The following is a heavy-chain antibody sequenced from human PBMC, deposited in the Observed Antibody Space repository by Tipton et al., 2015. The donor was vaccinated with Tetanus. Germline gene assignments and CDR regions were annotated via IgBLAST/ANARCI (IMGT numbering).Heavy chain of an antibody. V-gene: IGHV1-2*02. D-gene: IGHD3-22*01. Sequence: QLVQSGAEVKKPGASVKVSCKASGYTFTGYYMYWVRQAPGQGLEWMGWIEPNSGGTVYAQKFQGRVTMTRDTYISTAYMELRSLRSDDTAVYYCARDRGDYIYYGMDVWGPGSTVTVS. CDR3: ARDRGDYIYYGMDV. CDR1: GYTFTGYY. CDR2: IEPNSGGT. J-gene: IGHJ6*02.